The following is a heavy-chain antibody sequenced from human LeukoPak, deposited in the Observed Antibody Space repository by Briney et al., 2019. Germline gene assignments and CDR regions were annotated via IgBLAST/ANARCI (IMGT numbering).Heavy chain of an antibody. CDR2: MNPNSGNT. V-gene: IGHV1-8*01. D-gene: IGHD6-13*01. CDR1: GYTFTSYD. J-gene: IGHJ4*02. Sequence: RGASVKVSCKASGYTFTSYDINWVRQATGQGLKWMGWMNPNSGNTGYAQKFQGRVTMTRNTSISTAYMELSSLRSEDTAVYYCARRPIAAPPLDYWGQGTLVTVSS. CDR3: ARRPIAAPPLDY.